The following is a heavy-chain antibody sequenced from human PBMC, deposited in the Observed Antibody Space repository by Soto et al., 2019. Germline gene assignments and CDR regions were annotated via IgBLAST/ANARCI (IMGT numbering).Heavy chain of an antibody. V-gene: IGHV3-33*01. D-gene: IGHD6-19*01. Sequence: QVQLVESGGGVVQPGRSLRLSCAASGFTFSSYGMHWVRQAPGKGLEWVAVIWYDGSNKYYADSVKGRLTISRDNSKNTLYLQMNSRRAEDTAVDYCARERAVAAKRDFDYWGQGTLVTVSS. CDR1: GFTFSSYG. J-gene: IGHJ4*02. CDR2: IWYDGSNK. CDR3: ARERAVAAKRDFDY.